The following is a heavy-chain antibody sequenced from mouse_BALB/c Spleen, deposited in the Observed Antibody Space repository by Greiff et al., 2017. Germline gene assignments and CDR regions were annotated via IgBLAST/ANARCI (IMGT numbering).Heavy chain of an antibody. D-gene: IGHD2-4*01. CDR1: GYTFTSYT. Sequence: QVQLQQSGAELARPGASVKMSCKASGYTFTSYTMHWVNQRPGQGLEWIGYINPSSGYTNYNQKFKDKATLTADKSSSTAYIQLSSLTSEDSAVYYCARGDSDYDPFAYWGQGTLVTVSA. CDR3: ARGDSDYDPFAY. V-gene: IGHV1-4*01. CDR2: INPSSGYT. J-gene: IGHJ3*01.